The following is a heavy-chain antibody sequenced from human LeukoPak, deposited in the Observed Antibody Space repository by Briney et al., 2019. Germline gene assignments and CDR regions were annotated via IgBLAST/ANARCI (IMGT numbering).Heavy chain of an antibody. CDR3: ARSGAIVGAAYQPLKT. V-gene: IGHV4-30-4*01. J-gene: IGHJ5*02. CDR2: IYYSGST. D-gene: IGHD1-26*01. CDR1: AGSISSGDYY. Sequence: SETLSLTCTVSAGSISSGDYYLSWIRQPPGKGLEWIVYIYYSGSTNYNPSLKSRVTISVDTSKNQFSLRLSSVTAADTAVYYCARSGAIVGAAYQPLKTWGQGTLVTVSS.